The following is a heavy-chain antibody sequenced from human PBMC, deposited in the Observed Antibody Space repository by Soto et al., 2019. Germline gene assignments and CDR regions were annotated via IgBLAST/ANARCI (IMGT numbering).Heavy chain of an antibody. Sequence: SETLSLTCTVSCGSISRYYWRCIRQPPGKGLEWIGYIYYRGSTNYNPSLKIRVTISVDTSKNQFSLKLSSVTAADTAVYYCARDKAVACPTYGGGYYYYGMDVWGQGTTVTVSS. D-gene: IGHD6-19*01. CDR3: ARDKAVACPTYGGGYYYYGMDV. CDR2: IYYRGST. J-gene: IGHJ6*02. V-gene: IGHV4-59*01. CDR1: CGSISRYY.